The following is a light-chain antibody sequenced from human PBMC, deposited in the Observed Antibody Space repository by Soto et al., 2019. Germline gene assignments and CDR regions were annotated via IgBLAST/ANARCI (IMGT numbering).Light chain of an antibody. V-gene: IGKV3-20*01. CDR1: QSVSSSY. Sequence: EIVLTQSPGTLSLSPGERATLSCRASQSVSSSYLAWYQHKPGQAPRLLIYGASSRATGIPDRFSGSGSGTDFTLTISRLEPEDFATYYCQQLNSYPYTFGQGTKLEIK. J-gene: IGKJ2*01. CDR3: QQLNSYPYT. CDR2: GAS.